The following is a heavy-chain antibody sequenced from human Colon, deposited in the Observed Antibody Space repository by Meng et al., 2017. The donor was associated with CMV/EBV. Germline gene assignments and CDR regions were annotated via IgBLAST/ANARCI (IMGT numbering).Heavy chain of an antibody. CDR1: GFTFSSYA. V-gene: IGHV3-23*01. J-gene: IGHJ6*02. Sequence: SWADSGFTFSSYAMNWVRQALGKGLEWVSGISASGGSTFYADSVKGRFTISRDNSKNTLYLQMISLRVEDTAVYYCAKIVCSNGICYTGYYDGMDVWGQGTTVTVSS. CDR3: AKIVCSNGICYTGYYDGMDV. D-gene: IGHD2-8*01. CDR2: ISASGGST.